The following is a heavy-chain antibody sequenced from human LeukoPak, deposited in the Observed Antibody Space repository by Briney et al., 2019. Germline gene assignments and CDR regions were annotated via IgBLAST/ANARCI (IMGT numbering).Heavy chain of an antibody. CDR2: INHSGST. D-gene: IGHD3-9*01. V-gene: IGHV4-34*01. CDR1: GGSFSGYY. J-gene: IGHJ6*03. Sequence: SETLSLTCAVYGGSFSGYYWSWIRQPPGKGLEWIGEINHSGSTNYNPSLKSRVTISVDTSKNQFSLKLSSVTAADTAVYYCARRADILTISNSDQAYYYYYMDVWGKGTTVTISS. CDR3: ARRADILTISNSDQAYYYYYMDV.